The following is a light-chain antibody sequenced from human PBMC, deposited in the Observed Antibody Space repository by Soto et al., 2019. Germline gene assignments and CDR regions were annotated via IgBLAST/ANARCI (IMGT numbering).Light chain of an antibody. Sequence: QSVLTQSPSASGTPGQRVTISCSGRSSNIGSNTVNWYQQLPGTAPKLLIYSNNQRPSGVPDRFSGSKSGSSGSLAISGLQSEDEADYYCAAWDASLNGFVFGTGTKLTVL. CDR3: AAWDASLNGFV. CDR1: SSNIGSNT. CDR2: SNN. V-gene: IGLV1-44*01. J-gene: IGLJ1*01.